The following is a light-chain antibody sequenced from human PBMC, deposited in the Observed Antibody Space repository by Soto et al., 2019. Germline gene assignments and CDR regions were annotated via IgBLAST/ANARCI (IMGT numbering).Light chain of an antibody. J-gene: IGLJ2*01. Sequence: QPVLTQPPSVSGSPGQSVTISCTGTSSDVGSYNRVSWYQQPPGTGPKLMIYEVSNRPGGVPDRFSGSKSDNTASLTISGLQAEDEAYYYCSSFTSSSTVIFGGGTKLTVL. CDR1: SSDVGSYNR. V-gene: IGLV2-18*02. CDR2: EVS. CDR3: SSFTSSSTVI.